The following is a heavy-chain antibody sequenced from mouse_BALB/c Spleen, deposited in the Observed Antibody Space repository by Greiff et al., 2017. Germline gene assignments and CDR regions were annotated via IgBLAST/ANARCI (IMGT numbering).Heavy chain of an antibody. J-gene: IGHJ2*01. Sequence: DVMLVESGGGLVKPGGSLKLSCAASGFTFSSYAMSWVRQTPEKRLEWVASISSGGSTYYPDSVKGRFTISRDNARNILYLQMSSLRSEDTAMYYCARGDDGYPLFDYWGQGTTLTVSS. V-gene: IGHV5-6-5*01. CDR3: ARGDDGYPLFDY. CDR2: ISSGGST. CDR1: GFTFSSYA. D-gene: IGHD2-3*01.